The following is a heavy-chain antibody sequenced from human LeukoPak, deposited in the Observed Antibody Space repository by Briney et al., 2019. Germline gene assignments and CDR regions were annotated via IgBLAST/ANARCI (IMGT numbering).Heavy chain of an antibody. CDR2: ISYDGSNK. J-gene: IGHJ4*02. Sequence: PGGSLRLSCAASGFTFSSYGMHWVRQAPGKGLEWGAVISYDGSNKYYADSVKGRFTISRDNSKNTLYLQMNSLRAEDTAVYYCAKDRRVTGSTFDYWGQGTLVTVSS. CDR3: AKDRRVTGSTFDY. D-gene: IGHD2-21*02. V-gene: IGHV3-30*18. CDR1: GFTFSSYG.